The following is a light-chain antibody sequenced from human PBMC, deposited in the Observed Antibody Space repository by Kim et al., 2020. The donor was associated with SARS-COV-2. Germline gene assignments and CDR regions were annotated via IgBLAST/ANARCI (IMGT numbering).Light chain of an antibody. CDR2: GSF. CDR3: QRYNNPWT. CDR1: QSVINSY. J-gene: IGKJ1*01. V-gene: IGKV3-20*01. Sequence: PGERATISCRASQSVINSYLAWYQKKAGQAPRLLIYGSFRSASGIPDRFTVRGSGTEFTPTISRLQPDVFGVYYCQRYNNPWTFGQGTRVDIK.